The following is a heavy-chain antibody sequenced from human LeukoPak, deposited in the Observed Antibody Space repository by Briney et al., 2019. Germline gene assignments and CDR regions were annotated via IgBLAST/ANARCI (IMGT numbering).Heavy chain of an antibody. J-gene: IGHJ5*01. CDR2: INANSGTT. Sequence: GGSLRLSCAASGFAFSFYAMSWLRQPPGKGLEWVSTINANSGTTSYAASVRGRFTISRDNSKNTLYLQVNTLRADDTATYYCAKPVSGGLAVTADWFHPWGQGTLVVASS. V-gene: IGHV3-23*01. CDR1: GFAFSFYA. D-gene: IGHD6-19*01. CDR3: AKPVSGGLAVTADWFHP.